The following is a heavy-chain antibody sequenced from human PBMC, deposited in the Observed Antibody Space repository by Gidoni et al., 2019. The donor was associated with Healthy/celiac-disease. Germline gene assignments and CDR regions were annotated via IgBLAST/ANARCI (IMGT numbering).Heavy chain of an antibody. D-gene: IGHD1-20*01. Sequence: VQLVESGGGLVKPGGSLRLSCAASGFTLSSYSMNWVRQAPGKGLEWVSSISSSISYISYPDSVKGRFTISRDNAKNSRYLQMTSLRPEDTAVYYCARVITGTTPDAFDIWGQGTMVTVSS. CDR2: ISSSISYI. J-gene: IGHJ3*02. V-gene: IGHV3-21*01. CDR1: GFTLSSYS. CDR3: ARVITGTTPDAFDI.